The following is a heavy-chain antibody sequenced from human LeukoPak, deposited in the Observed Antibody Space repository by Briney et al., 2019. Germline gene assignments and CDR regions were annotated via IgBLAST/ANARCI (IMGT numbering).Heavy chain of an antibody. CDR3: ARLVGASTLIDY. J-gene: IGHJ4*02. CDR2: ISGRTSTI. Sequence: PGGSLRLSCVASGFTVSQYSMNWVRQAPGKGLEWLAYISGRTSTIHYADSVRGRFTISRDNAKKSLYLEMNSLRGEDTGVYYCARLVGASTLIDYWGQGTLVTVSS. V-gene: IGHV3-48*04. D-gene: IGHD1-26*01. CDR1: GFTVSQYS.